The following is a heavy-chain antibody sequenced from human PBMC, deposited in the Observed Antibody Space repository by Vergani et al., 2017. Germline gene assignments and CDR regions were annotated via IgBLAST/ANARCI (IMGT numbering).Heavy chain of an antibody. D-gene: IGHD4-11*01. Sequence: EVQLLESGGGLVQPGGSLRLSCAASGFTFSSYAMSWVRQAPGKGLEWVSAISGSGGSTYYADSVKGRFTISRDNSKNTLYLQMNSLRAEDTAVYYCARFEATENDYSNYGGWGDFDCGGQGTLVTVSS. CDR1: GFTFSSYA. CDR3: ARFEATENDYSNYGGWGDFDC. J-gene: IGHJ4*02. CDR2: ISGSGGST. V-gene: IGHV3-23*01.